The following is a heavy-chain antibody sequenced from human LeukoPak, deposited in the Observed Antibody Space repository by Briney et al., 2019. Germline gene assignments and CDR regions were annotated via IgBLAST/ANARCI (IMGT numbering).Heavy chain of an antibody. D-gene: IGHD3-10*01. CDR3: GRASRVCQNFTFDH. J-gene: IGHJ4*02. CDR2: IYPGGSET. V-gene: IGHV5-51*01. Sequence: GESRNTSLKRLGIRSRSLGSAGVGQRPGKGLEWMGIIYPGGSETRYDPSCEGEFTISADGSTNTAYLQWSSPRASDTAMYYCGRASRVCQNFTFDHWGQGTLVSASS. CDR1: GIRSRSLG.